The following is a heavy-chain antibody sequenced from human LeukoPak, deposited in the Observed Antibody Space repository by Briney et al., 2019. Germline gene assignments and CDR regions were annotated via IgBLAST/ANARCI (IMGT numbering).Heavy chain of an antibody. D-gene: IGHD3-16*01. J-gene: IGHJ2*01. V-gene: IGHV4-59*08. CDR3: ARFGLTWYFDL. Sequence: SETLSLTCAVYGGSFSGYYWSWIRQPPGKGLEWIGYIYYSGSTNYNPSLKSRVTISVDTSKNQFSLKLSSVTAADTAVYYCARFGLTWYFDLWGRGTLVTVSS. CDR1: GGSFSGYY. CDR2: IYYSGST.